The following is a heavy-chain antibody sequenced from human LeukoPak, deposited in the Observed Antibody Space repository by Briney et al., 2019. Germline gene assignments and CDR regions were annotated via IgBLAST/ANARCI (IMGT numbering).Heavy chain of an antibody. CDR3: ATGPSSGYLPYFDY. V-gene: IGHV4-61*05. J-gene: IGHJ4*02. D-gene: IGHD3-22*01. CDR1: GGSISSSSYY. Sequence: SETLSLTCTVSGGSISSSSYYWGWIRQPPGKGLEWIGYIYYSGSTNYNPSLKSRVTISVDTSKNQFSLKLSSVTAADTAVYYCATGPSSGYLPYFDYWGQGTLVTVSS. CDR2: IYYSGST.